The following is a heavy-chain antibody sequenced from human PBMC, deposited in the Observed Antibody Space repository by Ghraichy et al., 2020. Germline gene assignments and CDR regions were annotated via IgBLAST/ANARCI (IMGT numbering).Heavy chain of an antibody. CDR1: GGSISSYY. Sequence: SETLSLTCTVSGGSISSYYWSWIRQPPGKGLEWIGYIYYSGSTNYNPSLKSRVTISVDTSKNQFSLKLSSVTAADTAVYYCAREETWTWYFDLWGRGTLVTVSS. CDR2: IYYSGST. CDR3: AREETWTWYFDL. J-gene: IGHJ2*01. V-gene: IGHV4-59*01. D-gene: IGHD3/OR15-3a*01.